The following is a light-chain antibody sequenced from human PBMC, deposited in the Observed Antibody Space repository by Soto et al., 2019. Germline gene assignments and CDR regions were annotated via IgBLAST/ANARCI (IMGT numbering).Light chain of an antibody. CDR1: NSNIGRYP. CDR2: KND. V-gene: IGLV1-44*01. Sequence: QAVVTQPPSASGPPGQRVTISCSGSNSNIGRYPVNWYQQLPGTAPRVLIYKNDQRPSGVPDRFSGSKSGTSASLVISGLQSDDEAEYYCAAKDDSPRDVVFGGGTKLTVL. J-gene: IGLJ2*01. CDR3: AAKDDSPRDVV.